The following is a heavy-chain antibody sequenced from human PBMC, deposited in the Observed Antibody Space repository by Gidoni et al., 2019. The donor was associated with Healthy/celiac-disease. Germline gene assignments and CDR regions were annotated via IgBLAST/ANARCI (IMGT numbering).Heavy chain of an antibody. Sequence: EVQLVESGGGLVQPGGSLSLSCAASGFTFSSYEMNWVRQAPGKGLEWVSYISSSGSTIYYADSVKGRFTISRDNAKNSLYLQMNSLRAEDTAVYYCASPRGYCSSTSCSDAFDIWGQGTMVTVSS. V-gene: IGHV3-48*03. D-gene: IGHD2-2*01. J-gene: IGHJ3*02. CDR2: ISSSGSTI. CDR1: GFTFSSYE. CDR3: ASPRGYCSSTSCSDAFDI.